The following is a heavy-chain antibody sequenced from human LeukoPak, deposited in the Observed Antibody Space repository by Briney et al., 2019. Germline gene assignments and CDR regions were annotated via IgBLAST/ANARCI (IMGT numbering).Heavy chain of an antibody. CDR1: GFTFSSYW. CDR2: IKQDGSEK. CDR3: ASGGGEYQLLPDAFDI. J-gene: IGHJ3*02. V-gene: IGHV3-7*01. Sequence: GGSLRLSCAASGFTFSSYWMSWVRQAPGKGLEGVANIKQDGSEKYYVDSVKGRFTISRDNAKNSLYLQMNSLRAEDTAVYYCASGGGEYQLLPDAFDIWGQGTMVTVSS. D-gene: IGHD2-2*01.